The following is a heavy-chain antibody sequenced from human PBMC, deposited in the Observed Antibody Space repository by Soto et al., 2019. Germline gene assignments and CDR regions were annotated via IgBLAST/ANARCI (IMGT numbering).Heavy chain of an antibody. CDR2: LSAYNGNT. D-gene: IGHD3-10*01. CDR3: ARDSGAFAGRYYGMDV. Sequence: AAVKVSCKASGYTFTSYGLSWVRHPPGQGLGWVGWLSAYNGNTNYAQKLHGRATMTTDTSTSTAYMELRSLRSADTAVYYCARDSGAFAGRYYGMDVWGQGTTVTVSS. V-gene: IGHV1-18*04. J-gene: IGHJ6*02. CDR1: GYTFTSYG.